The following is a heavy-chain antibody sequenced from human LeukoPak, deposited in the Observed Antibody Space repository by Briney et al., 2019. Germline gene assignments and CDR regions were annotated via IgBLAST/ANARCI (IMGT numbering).Heavy chain of an antibody. D-gene: IGHD3-10*01. CDR2: ISSSGSTI. CDR1: GFTFSSYE. V-gene: IGHV3-48*03. Sequence: GGSLRLSCAASGFTFSSYEMNWVRQAPGKGLEWVSYISSSGSTIYYADSVKGRFTISRDNAKNSLYLQMNSLRAEDTAVYCCARDSMVRGVGPFDYWGQGTLVTVSS. CDR3: ARDSMVRGVGPFDY. J-gene: IGHJ4*02.